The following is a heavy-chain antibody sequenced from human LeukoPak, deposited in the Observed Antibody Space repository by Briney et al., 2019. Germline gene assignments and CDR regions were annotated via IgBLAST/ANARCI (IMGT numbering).Heavy chain of an antibody. CDR1: GFTFSNAW. V-gene: IGHV3-15*01. CDR3: TTAGGIVVVPAAIPFDY. J-gene: IGHJ4*02. CDR2: IKSKTDGGTT. Sequence: PGGSLRLSCAASGFTFSNAWMSWVRQAPGKGLEWVGRIKSKTDGGTTDYAAPVKGRFTISRDDSKNTLYLQMNSLKTEDTAVYYCTTAGGIVVVPAAIPFDYWGQGTLVTVSS. D-gene: IGHD2-2*01.